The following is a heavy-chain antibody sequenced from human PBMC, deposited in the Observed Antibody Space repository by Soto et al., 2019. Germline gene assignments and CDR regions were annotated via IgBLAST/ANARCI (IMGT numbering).Heavy chain of an antibody. J-gene: IGHJ4*02. D-gene: IGHD6-19*01. CDR3: ARGFSGGWPLDY. V-gene: IGHV1-46*01. CDR1: GYTFTNYY. Sequence: QVQLVQSGAEVKKPGASVKVACKASGYTFTNYYMHWVRQAPGQGLEWMGIINPSGGSTSYAQKFQGRVTMTRDTSTNTVYMELSSLRSEDTAVYYCARGFSGGWPLDYWGQGTLVTVSS. CDR2: INPSGGST.